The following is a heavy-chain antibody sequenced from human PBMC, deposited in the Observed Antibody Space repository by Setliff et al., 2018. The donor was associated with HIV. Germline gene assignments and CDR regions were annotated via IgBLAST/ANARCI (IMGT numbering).Heavy chain of an antibody. V-gene: IGHV3-33*08. J-gene: IGHJ4*02. CDR3: ARGRTGVTAPLH. Sequence: GSLRLSCAASGFTSSNYDMHWVRQAPGKGLAWVAVIWYGGSDKYYADSVKGRFTISNDNSKKTLYLQMNSLRAEDTAVYYCARGRTGVTAPLHWGQGTLVTVSS. D-gene: IGHD3-10*01. CDR1: GFTSSNYD. CDR2: IWYGGSDK.